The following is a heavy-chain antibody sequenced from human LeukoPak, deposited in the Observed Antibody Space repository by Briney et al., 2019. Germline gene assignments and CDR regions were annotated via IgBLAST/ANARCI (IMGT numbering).Heavy chain of an antibody. D-gene: IGHD2-21*02. CDR3: AKINAYCGGDCQGWFFDAFDI. J-gene: IGHJ3*02. CDR1: GFTFSSYG. V-gene: IGHV3-23*01. Sequence: GTLRLSCAASGFTFSSYGMSWVRQAPGKGLEWVSAISGSGGSTYYADSVKGRFTISRDNSKNTLYLQMNSLRAEDTAVYYCAKINAYCGGDCQGWFFDAFDIWGQGTTVTVSS. CDR2: ISGSGGST.